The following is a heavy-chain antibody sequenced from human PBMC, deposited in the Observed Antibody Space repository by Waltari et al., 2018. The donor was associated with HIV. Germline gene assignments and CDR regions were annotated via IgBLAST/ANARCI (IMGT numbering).Heavy chain of an antibody. J-gene: IGHJ6*02. V-gene: IGHV4-38-2*02. Sequence: QVQLQESRPGLVNLSETLSLTCTVSGLSISSGYHWGWIRQPPGKGLEWIGSIFHSGRTYYNPSLKSRVTISVDTSKNQFSLRLSTVTAADTAVYYCARIHFRLDYYYYDMDVWGQGTTVTVSS. CDR3: ARIHFRLDYYYYDMDV. CDR2: IFHSGRT. CDR1: GLSISSGYH.